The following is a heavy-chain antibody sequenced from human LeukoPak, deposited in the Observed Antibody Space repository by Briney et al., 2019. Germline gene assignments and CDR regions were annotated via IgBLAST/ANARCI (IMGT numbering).Heavy chain of an antibody. CDR3: ARETSFGAGTNVYCGMNV. V-gene: IGHV1-69*13. Sequence: GASVKVSCKASGGTFSSYAISWVRQAPGRGLEWMGGIIPIFGTANYAQKFQGRVTITADESTSTAYMELSSLRSEDTAVYYCARETSFGAGTNVYCGMNVWGKGTTVTVSS. J-gene: IGHJ6*04. D-gene: IGHD3-16*01. CDR1: GGTFSSYA. CDR2: IIPIFGTA.